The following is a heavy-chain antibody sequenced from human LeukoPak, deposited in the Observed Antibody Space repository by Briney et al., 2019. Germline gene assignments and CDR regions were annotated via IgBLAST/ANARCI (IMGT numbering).Heavy chain of an antibody. D-gene: IGHD3-22*01. J-gene: IGHJ4*02. Sequence: GGSLRLSCAASGFTFSSYSMNWVRQAPGKGLEWVGRIKSKTDGGTTDYAAPVKGRFTISRDDSKNTLYLQMNSLKTEDTAVYYCTTAYYYDSSGYHPFDYWGQGTLVTVSS. CDR2: IKSKTDGGTT. CDR3: TTAYYYDSSGYHPFDY. CDR1: GFTFSSYS. V-gene: IGHV3-15*07.